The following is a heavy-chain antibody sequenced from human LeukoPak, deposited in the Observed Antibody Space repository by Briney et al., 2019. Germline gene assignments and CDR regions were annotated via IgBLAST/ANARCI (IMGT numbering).Heavy chain of an antibody. CDR2: IIPIFGRA. CDR3: AREWAGGISQHYFDY. V-gene: IGHV1-69*05. D-gene: IGHD3-16*01. CDR1: GGTFISYA. J-gene: IGHJ4*02. Sequence: ASVKDSSKASGGTFISYAICWVRQAPGQGLEWMGGIIPIFGRAYYAQKFQGRVTITTDESTSTVYMELSSLRSEDTAVYYCAREWAGGISQHYFDYWGQGTLVTVSS.